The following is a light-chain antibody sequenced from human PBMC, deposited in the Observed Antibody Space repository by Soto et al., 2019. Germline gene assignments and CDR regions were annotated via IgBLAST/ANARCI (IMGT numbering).Light chain of an antibody. Sequence: QPVLTQPASVSGSPGQSITISCTGTNNDVGAYNYVSWYQQHPGKAPKTMVYDVSHRPSGVSNRFSGSKSGNTASLTISGLQAEDEADYYCSSYTRSNTVVFGGGTKLTVL. V-gene: IGLV2-14*03. CDR1: NNDVGAYNY. CDR3: SSYTRSNTVV. CDR2: DVS. J-gene: IGLJ3*02.